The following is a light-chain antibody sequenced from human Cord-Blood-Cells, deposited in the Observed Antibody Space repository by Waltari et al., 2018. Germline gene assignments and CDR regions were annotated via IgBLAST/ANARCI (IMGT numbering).Light chain of an antibody. V-gene: IGKV3-20*01. CDR1: QRFVSSY. J-gene: IGKJ4*01. Sequence: EIVFRRSPSTRSLSPGEGATLSCRASQRFVSSYLAWYQQKPGQDPRLVIYGASSRATGIPDRFSGSGSGTDFTLTISRLEPEDFAVYYCQQYGSSLFGGGTKVEIK. CDR3: QQYGSSL. CDR2: GAS.